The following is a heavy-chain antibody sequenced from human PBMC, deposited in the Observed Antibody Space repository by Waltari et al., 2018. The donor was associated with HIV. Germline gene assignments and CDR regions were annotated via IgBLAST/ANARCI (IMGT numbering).Heavy chain of an antibody. CDR2: MNPNTGDT. J-gene: IGHJ4*02. CDR1: GYTFTSYN. Sequence: QVQLVQSGAEVKKPGASVKVSCKASGYTFTSYNIYWVRQAPGQGLEWMDWMNPNTGDTAYAQKFQGRVTMTRNTSMSTAYMELSSLRSEDTAVYYCARVRRPSGSYYLSYWGQGTLVTVSS. CDR3: ARVRRPSGSYYLSY. D-gene: IGHD1-26*01. V-gene: IGHV1-8*01.